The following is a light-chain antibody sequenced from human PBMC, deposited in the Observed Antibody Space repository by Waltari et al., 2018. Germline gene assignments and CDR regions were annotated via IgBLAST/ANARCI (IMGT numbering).Light chain of an antibody. CDR2: GVS. CDR3: CSFTTSSTYI. Sequence: QSAPTQPPSMPGPPGRSFPTPALETSSTVVGYTFVSWYQQHPGKAPKLMIFGVSNRPSGVSDRFSGSKSGNTASLTISGLQAEDEADYYCCSFTTSSTYIFGSGTRLTVL. V-gene: IGLV2-14*01. J-gene: IGLJ1*01. CDR1: SSTVVGYTF.